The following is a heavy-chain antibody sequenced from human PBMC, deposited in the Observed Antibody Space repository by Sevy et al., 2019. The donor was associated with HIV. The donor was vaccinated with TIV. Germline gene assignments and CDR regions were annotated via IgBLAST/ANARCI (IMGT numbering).Heavy chain of an antibody. Sequence: GGSLRLSCAASGFTFSSYWMSWVRQAPGKGLEWVANIKQDGSEKYYVDSVKGRFTISRDNAKNSLYLQMNSLRAEDTAVYYCARSRIAARRHWYFDLWGRGTLVTVSS. CDR1: GFTFSSYW. CDR2: IKQDGSEK. CDR3: ARSRIAARRHWYFDL. J-gene: IGHJ2*01. V-gene: IGHV3-7*01. D-gene: IGHD6-6*01.